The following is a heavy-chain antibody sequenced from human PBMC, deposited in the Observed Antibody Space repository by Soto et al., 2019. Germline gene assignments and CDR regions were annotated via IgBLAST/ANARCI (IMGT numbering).Heavy chain of an antibody. Sequence: QVQLVESGGGVVQPGRSLRLSCAASGFTFSSYAIHWVRQAPGKGLEWVAVISYDGSNKYHADSVKGRFTISRDNSKNTLYLQMNSLRAEDTAVYYCARVHAVVVTFFYCDYWGQGTLVTVSS. CDR2: ISYDGSNK. CDR3: ARVHAVVVTFFYCDY. V-gene: IGHV3-30-3*01. CDR1: GFTFSSYA. D-gene: IGHD2-21*02. J-gene: IGHJ4*02.